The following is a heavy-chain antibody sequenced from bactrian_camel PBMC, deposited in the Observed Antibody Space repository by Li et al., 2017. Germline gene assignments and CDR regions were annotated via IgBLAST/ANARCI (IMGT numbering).Heavy chain of an antibody. CDR3: AAGPVCPTTSGGSWYDFGR. J-gene: IGHJ6*01. Sequence: HVQLVESGGGSVKAGGSLRLACKHSGDTGSTYCLGWSRQVPGKEREGVAVIDSDGSTSYADSVKGRFTISHDNAKNTLYLQMTSLKPEDTAMYYFAAGPVCPTTSGGSWYDFGRRGQGTQVTVS. D-gene: IGHD6*01. CDR2: IDSDGST. V-gene: IGHV3S57*01. CDR1: GDTGSTYC.